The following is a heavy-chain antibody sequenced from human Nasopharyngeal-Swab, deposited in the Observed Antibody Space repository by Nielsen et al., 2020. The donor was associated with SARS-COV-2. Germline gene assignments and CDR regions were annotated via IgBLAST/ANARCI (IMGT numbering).Heavy chain of an antibody. V-gene: IGHV3-48*03. D-gene: IGHD3-22*01. J-gene: IGHJ4*02. Sequence: VRQAPGKGLEWVSYISSSGSTIYYADSVKGRLTISRDNAKDSLYLQMNSLRAEDTAVYYCARGGDYYYDSSGYYYLRGTYWGQGTLVTVSS. CDR2: ISSSGSTI. CDR3: ARGGDYYYDSSGYYYLRGTY.